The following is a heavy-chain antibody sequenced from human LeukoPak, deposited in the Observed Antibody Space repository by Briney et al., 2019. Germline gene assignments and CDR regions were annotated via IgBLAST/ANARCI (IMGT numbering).Heavy chain of an antibody. CDR1: GFTFSSYG. Sequence: GGSLRLSCAASGFTFSSYGMHWVRQAPGKGLEWVAFIRYDGSNKYYADSVKGRFTISRDNPKNTLYLQMNSLRAEDTAVYYCAKDGGYSSGWSASFDYWGQGTLVTVSS. CDR3: AKDGGYSSGWSASFDY. D-gene: IGHD6-19*01. V-gene: IGHV3-30*02. CDR2: IRYDGSNK. J-gene: IGHJ4*02.